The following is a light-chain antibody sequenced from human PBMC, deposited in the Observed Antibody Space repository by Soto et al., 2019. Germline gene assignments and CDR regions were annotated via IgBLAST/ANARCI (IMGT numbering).Light chain of an antibody. CDR3: QQRGNWPIT. CDR2: DAS. CDR1: QSVSSY. J-gene: IGKJ5*01. V-gene: IGKV3-11*01. Sequence: EIVLTQSPATLSLSPGERATLSCRASQSVSSYLAWYQQKPGHVPRLLIYDASNRATGIPARFSGSGSGTDFTLTISSLEPEDFAVYYCQQRGNWPITFGQGTRLEIK.